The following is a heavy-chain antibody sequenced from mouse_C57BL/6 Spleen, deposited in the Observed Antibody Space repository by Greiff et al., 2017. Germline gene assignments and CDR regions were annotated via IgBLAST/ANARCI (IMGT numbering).Heavy chain of an antibody. V-gene: IGHV5-6*01. CDR1: GFTFSSYG. CDR2: ISSGGSYT. D-gene: IGHD1-1*01. CDR3: ARRDGSSDWSFDV. Sequence: EVQLVESGGDLVKPGGSLKLSCAASGFTFSSYGMSWVRQTPDKRLEWVATISSGGSYTYYPDSVKGRFTISRDNAKNTLYLQMSSLKSEDTAMYYCARRDGSSDWSFDVWGTGTTVTVSS. J-gene: IGHJ1*03.